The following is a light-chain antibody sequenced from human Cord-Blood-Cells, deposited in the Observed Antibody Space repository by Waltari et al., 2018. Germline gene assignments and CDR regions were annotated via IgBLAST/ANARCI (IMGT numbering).Light chain of an antibody. CDR1: SSDVGGYNY. CDR2: EVS. CDR3: SSYTSSSTYV. Sequence: QSALTQPASVSGSPGQSITISCPGTSSDVGGYNYVSWYQQHPGKAPKLKIYEVSNRPSGVSNRFSGSKSGNTASLTISGLQAEDEADYYCSSYTSSSTYVFGTGTKVTVL. J-gene: IGLJ1*01. V-gene: IGLV2-14*01.